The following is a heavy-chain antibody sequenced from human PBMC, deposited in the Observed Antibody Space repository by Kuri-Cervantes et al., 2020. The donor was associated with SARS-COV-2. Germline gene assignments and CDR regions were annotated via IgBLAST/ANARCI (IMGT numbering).Heavy chain of an antibody. CDR2: IYTSGST. V-gene: IGHV4-4*07. Sequence: SETLSLTCTVSGGSISSYYWSWIRQPAGKGLEWIGRIYTSGSTNYNPSLKSRVTISVDTPKNQFSLKMSSVTAADTAVYFCARTVSSPEGYYYYYYMDVWGKGTTVTVSS. CDR3: ARTVSSPEGYYYYYYMDV. CDR1: GGSISSYY. D-gene: IGHD1-14*01. J-gene: IGHJ6*03.